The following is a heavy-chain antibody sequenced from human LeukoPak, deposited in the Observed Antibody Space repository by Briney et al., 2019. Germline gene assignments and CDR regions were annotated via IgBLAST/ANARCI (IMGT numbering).Heavy chain of an antibody. J-gene: IGHJ4*02. D-gene: IGHD3-10*01. V-gene: IGHV3-74*01. CDR3: AKDEVGAYGSGDFDY. CDR1: GFTFSSYW. Sequence: GGSLRLSCAASGFTFSSYWMHWVRQAPGKGLVWVSRINTDGSITTYADSVEGRFTISRDNAKNTLYLQMNSLRDEDTAVYYCAKDEVGAYGSGDFDYWGQGTLVTVSS. CDR2: INTDGSIT.